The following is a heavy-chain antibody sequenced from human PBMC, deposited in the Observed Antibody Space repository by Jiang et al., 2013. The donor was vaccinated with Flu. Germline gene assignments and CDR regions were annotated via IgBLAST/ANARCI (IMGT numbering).Heavy chain of an antibody. CDR3: AKARSKFAMIVVVDY. J-gene: IGHJ4*02. CDR2: ISWNSGSI. V-gene: IGHV3-9*01. D-gene: IGHD3-22*01. CDR1: GFTFDDYA. Sequence: AASGFTFDDYAMHWVRQAPGKGLEWVSGISWNSGSIGYADSMKGRFTISRDNAKNSLYLQMNSLRAEDTALYYCAKARSKFAMIVVVDYWGQGTLVTVSS.